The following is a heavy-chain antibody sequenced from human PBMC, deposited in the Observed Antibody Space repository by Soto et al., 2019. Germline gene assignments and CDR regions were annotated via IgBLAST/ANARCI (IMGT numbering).Heavy chain of an antibody. D-gene: IGHD2-2*01. J-gene: IGHJ5*02. CDR3: ARRIVVVPAANRNWFDP. Sequence: SETLSLTCTVSGGSISSGGYYWSWIRQHPGKGLEWIGYTYYSGSTYYNPSLKSRVTISVDTSKNQFSLKLSSVTAADTAVYYCARRIVVVPAANRNWFDPWGQGTLVTVSS. V-gene: IGHV4-31*03. CDR2: TYYSGST. CDR1: GGSISSGGYY.